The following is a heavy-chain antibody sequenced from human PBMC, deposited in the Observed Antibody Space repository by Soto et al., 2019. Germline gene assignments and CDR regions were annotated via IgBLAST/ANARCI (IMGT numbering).Heavy chain of an antibody. CDR3: ALYGSGSYEVDY. D-gene: IGHD3-10*01. CDR1: GGSISSSSYY. V-gene: IGHV4-39*01. Sequence: QLQLQESGPGLVKPSETLSLTCTVSGGSISSSSYYWGWIRQPPGKGLEWIGSIYYSGSTYYNPSLKSRVTTSVDTSKNQFSLKLSSVTAADTAVYYCALYGSGSYEVDYWGQGTLVTVSS. J-gene: IGHJ4*02. CDR2: IYYSGST.